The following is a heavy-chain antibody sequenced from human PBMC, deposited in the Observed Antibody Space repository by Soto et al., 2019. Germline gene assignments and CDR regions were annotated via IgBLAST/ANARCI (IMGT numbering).Heavy chain of an antibody. D-gene: IGHD5-12*01. V-gene: IGHV4-30-2*06. J-gene: IGHJ4*02. Sequence: PSETLSLTCPVSGASISYGGFSWSWIRQSPGKGLEWIGYISHLENTYLHPSFKSRLTMSIDRTRNQFSLKLSSVTAADMAVYYCARGGGYDSFDYWGQGVLVT. CDR1: GASISYGGFS. CDR3: ARGGGYDSFDY. CDR2: ISHLENT.